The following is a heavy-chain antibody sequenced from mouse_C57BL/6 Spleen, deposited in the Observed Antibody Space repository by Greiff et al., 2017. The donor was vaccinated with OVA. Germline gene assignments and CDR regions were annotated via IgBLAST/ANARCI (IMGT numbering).Heavy chain of an antibody. V-gene: IGHV1-82*01. D-gene: IGHD1-1*01. CDR2: IYPGDGDT. CDR1: GYAFSSSW. Sequence: QVQLKESGPELVKPGASVKISCKASGYAFSSSWMNWVKQRPGKGLEWIGRIYPGDGDTNYNGKFKGKATLTADKSSSTAYMQLSSLTSEDSAVYFCARVDYGSSYRYFDVWGTGTTVTVSS. CDR3: ARVDYGSSYRYFDV. J-gene: IGHJ1*03.